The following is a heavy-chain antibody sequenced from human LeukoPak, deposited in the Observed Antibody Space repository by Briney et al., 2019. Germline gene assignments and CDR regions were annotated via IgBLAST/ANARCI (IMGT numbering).Heavy chain of an antibody. CDR1: GYTFTSYD. CDR2: MNPNSGNT. V-gene: IGHV1-8*03. Sequence: GASVKVSCKASGYTFTSYDINWVRQATGQGLEWMGWMNPNSGNTGYAQKFQGRVTITRNTSISTAYMELSRLRSEDTAVYYCAREGYSSSWYLSYWFDPWGQGTLVTVSS. CDR3: AREGYSSSWYLSYWFDP. D-gene: IGHD6-13*01. J-gene: IGHJ5*02.